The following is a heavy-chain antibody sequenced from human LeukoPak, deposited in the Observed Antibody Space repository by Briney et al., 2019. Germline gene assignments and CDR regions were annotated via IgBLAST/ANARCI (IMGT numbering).Heavy chain of an antibody. CDR2: ISGSGGST. CDR3: AKDVPDYYDSSGYNFDY. Sequence: GGSLRLSCAASGFTFSSYAMSWVRQAPGKGLEWVSAISGSGGSTYYADSVKGRFTISRDNSKNTLYLRMNSLRAEDTAVYYCAKDVPDYYDSSGYNFDYWGQGTLVTVSS. J-gene: IGHJ4*02. V-gene: IGHV3-23*01. D-gene: IGHD3-22*01. CDR1: GFTFSSYA.